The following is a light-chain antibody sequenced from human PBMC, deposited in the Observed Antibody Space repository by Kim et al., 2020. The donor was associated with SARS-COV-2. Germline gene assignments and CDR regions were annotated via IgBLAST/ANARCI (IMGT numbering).Light chain of an antibody. CDR2: GAS. CDR1: QGIRNY. V-gene: IGKV1-17*03. Sequence: DIQVTQSPSSMSASVGDRVTITCRTSQGIRNYLAWFQQRPGQAPKRLIYGASSLQSGVPSRFSGAGSGTEFTLTISSLRPEDFATYHCTQHYTSARTLRQGTKLEI. J-gene: IGKJ2*01. CDR3: TQHYTSART.